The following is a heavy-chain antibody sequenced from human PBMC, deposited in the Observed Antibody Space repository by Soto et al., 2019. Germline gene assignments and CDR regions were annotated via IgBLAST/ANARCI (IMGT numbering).Heavy chain of an antibody. D-gene: IGHD5-12*01. CDR1: GVALSTSEVG. CDR2: IYWDDDK. Sequence: ESGPTLVNPTQTLTLTCTFSGVALSTSEVGVGWIRQPPGKALEWLAIIYWDDDKRYSPSLQSRLTITKDTSKNQVVLTMTNMDPVDTATYFCAHSKNSADDPNDAFDIWGQGTMVTVS. CDR3: AHSKNSADDPNDAFDI. V-gene: IGHV2-5*02. J-gene: IGHJ3*02.